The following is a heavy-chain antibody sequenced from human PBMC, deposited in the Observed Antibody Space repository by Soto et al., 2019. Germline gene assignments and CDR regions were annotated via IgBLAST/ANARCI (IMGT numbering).Heavy chain of an antibody. CDR1: GYTFTGYY. D-gene: IGHD4-17*01. V-gene: IGHV1-2*04. J-gene: IGHJ5*02. CDR2: INPNSGGT. CDR3: ARDPTTTVTTSWFDP. Sequence: AASVKVSCKASGYTFTGYYMHWVRQAPGQGLEWMGWINPNSGGTNYAQKFQGWVTMTRDTSISTAYMELSRLRSDDTAVYYCARDPTTTVTTSWFDPWGQGTLVTVSS.